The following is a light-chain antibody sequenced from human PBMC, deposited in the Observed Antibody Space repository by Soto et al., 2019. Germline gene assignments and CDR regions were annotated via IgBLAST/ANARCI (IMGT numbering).Light chain of an antibody. J-gene: IGKJ2*01. CDR3: QQYGSSLYT. V-gene: IGKV3-20*01. Sequence: EIVLAQSPGTLSLSPGERATLSRRASQSVSSSYLAWYQQKPGQAPRLLIYGASYRATGIPDRFSGSGSGTDFTLTISRLEPEDFAVYYCQQYGSSLYTFGQGTKLEIK. CDR1: QSVSSSY. CDR2: GAS.